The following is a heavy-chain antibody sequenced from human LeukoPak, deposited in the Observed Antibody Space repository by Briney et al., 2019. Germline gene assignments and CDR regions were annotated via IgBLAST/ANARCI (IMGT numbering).Heavy chain of an antibody. CDR2: IRYDGSNK. CDR3: AKARSSTSYGAFDI. V-gene: IGHV3-30*02. D-gene: IGHD2-2*01. Sequence: GGSLRLSCAASGFTFSDYAMYWVRQAPGKGLEWVVFIRYDGSNKYYADSVKGRFTISRDNSKNTLYLQMNSLRTEDTALYYCAKARSSTSYGAFDIWSQGTMVTVSS. J-gene: IGHJ3*02. CDR1: GFTFSDYA.